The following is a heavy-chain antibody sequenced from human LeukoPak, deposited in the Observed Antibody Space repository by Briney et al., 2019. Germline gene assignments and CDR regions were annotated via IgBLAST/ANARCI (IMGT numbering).Heavy chain of an antibody. CDR1: GYTFTSYG. J-gene: IGHJ4*02. CDR3: ARFQASEFRGFDH. Sequence: GASVKVSCEASGYTFTSYGIIWVRQAPGQGLEWMGWINPYNGNRYYAKKFQGRFNMTTDTSTSTVYLELQTLTSDDTAIYYCARFQASEFRGFDHWGQGTLITVSS. CDR2: INPYNGNR. D-gene: IGHD3-10*01. V-gene: IGHV1-18*01.